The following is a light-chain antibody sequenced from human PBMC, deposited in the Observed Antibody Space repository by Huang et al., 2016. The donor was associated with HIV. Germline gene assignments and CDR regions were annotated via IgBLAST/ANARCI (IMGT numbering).Light chain of an antibody. Sequence: AIQMTQSPSSLSASVGDRVTITCRSSQGMRNDLGWYQQKPGKAPKLLIYAASILQSGVPSRFSGSGSGTDFTLTISSLQPEDFATYYCLQDYNYPWTFGQGTKVEIK. CDR1: QGMRND. V-gene: IGKV1-6*01. J-gene: IGKJ1*01. CDR2: AAS. CDR3: LQDYNYPWT.